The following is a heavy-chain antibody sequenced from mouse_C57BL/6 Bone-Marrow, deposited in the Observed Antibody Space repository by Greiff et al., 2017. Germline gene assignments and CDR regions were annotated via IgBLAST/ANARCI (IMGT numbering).Heavy chain of an antibody. D-gene: IGHD1-1*01. Sequence: VQLVESGPELVKPGASVKISCKASGYTFTDYYINWVKQRPGQGLEWIGWIYPGSGNTKYNEKFKGKATLTVDTSSSTAYMQLSSLTSEDSAVYFCAREFYYYGSSYYYYAMDYWGQGTSVTVSS. J-gene: IGHJ4*01. CDR1: GYTFTDYY. CDR3: AREFYYYGSSYYYYAMDY. CDR2: IYPGSGNT. V-gene: IGHV1-84*01.